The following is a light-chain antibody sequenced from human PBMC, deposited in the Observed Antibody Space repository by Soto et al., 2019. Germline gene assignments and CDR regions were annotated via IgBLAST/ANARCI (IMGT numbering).Light chain of an antibody. V-gene: IGKV3-20*01. J-gene: IGKJ2*01. CDR1: QSVSSSY. CDR2: GAS. CDR3: QQYGSSPTYT. Sequence: EIVLTQSPGTLSLSPGERATLSCRASQSVSSSYLAWYQQKPGQAPRLLIYGASSRATGIPDRFSGSGSGTDFTLTISRLEPEDFALSYCQQYGSSPTYTFGQGTKLEIK.